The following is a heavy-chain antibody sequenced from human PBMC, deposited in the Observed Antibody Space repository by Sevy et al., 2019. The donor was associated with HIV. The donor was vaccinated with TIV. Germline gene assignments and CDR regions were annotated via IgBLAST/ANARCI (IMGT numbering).Heavy chain of an antibody. CDR1: GFTFSSYS. D-gene: IGHD2-8*01. J-gene: IGHJ6*02. Sequence: GGSLRLSCAASGFTFSSYSMNWVRQAPGKGLEWVSYISSSSSTILNADSVKGRFTISRDNAKNSLFLQMNSLRAEDTAVYYCARAGVDTAYAMDVWGQGTTVTVSS. CDR2: ISSSSSTI. CDR3: ARAGVDTAYAMDV. V-gene: IGHV3-48*01.